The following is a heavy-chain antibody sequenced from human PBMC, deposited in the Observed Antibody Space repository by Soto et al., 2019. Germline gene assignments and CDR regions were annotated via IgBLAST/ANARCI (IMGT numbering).Heavy chain of an antibody. Sequence: QITLKESGPTLVKPTQTLTLTCTSSGFSLSTSGVGVGCICQPPGKALQWLAVIFWDDGKEYIPSLKNRLTISQDSSKSQVGLTMTNMGPMDTGTCYGARKSPEDWPLEYWGQGTLVTVYS. D-gene: IGHD3-9*01. CDR2: IFWDDGK. V-gene: IGHV2-5*02. J-gene: IGHJ4*02. CDR1: GFSLSTSGVG. CDR3: ARKSPEDWPLEY.